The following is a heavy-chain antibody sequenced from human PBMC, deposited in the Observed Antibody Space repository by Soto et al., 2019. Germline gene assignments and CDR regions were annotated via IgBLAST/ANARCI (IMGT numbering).Heavy chain of an antibody. D-gene: IGHD2-2*01. CDR3: ARCDGYCSSTSCPASSLYYYYGMDV. V-gene: IGHV3-21*01. Sequence: GGSLRLSCAASGFTFSSYSMNWVRQAPGKGLEWVSSISSSSSYIYYADSVKGRFTISRDNAKNSLYLQMNSLRAEDTAVYYCARCDGYCSSTSCPASSLYYYYGMDVWGQGTTVTVSS. J-gene: IGHJ6*02. CDR2: ISSSSSYI. CDR1: GFTFSSYS.